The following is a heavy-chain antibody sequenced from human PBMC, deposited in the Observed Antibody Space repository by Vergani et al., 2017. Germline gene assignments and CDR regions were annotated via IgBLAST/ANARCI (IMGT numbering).Heavy chain of an antibody. D-gene: IGHD3-10*01. CDR2: ISGSGGST. CDR1: GFTFSSYA. J-gene: IGHJ6*02. Sequence: EVQLLESGGGLVQPGGSLRLSCAASGFTFSSYAMSWVHQAPGKGLEWVSAISGSGGSTYYADSVKGRFTISRDNSKNTLYLQMNSLRAEDTAVYYCAKRSVTMVRGVAYYYGMDVWGQGTTVTVSS. V-gene: IGHV3-23*01. CDR3: AKRSVTMVRGVAYYYGMDV.